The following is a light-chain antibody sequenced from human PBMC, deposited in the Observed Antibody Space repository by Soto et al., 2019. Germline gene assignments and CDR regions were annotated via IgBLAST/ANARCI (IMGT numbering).Light chain of an antibody. CDR1: QGIRNF. V-gene: IGKV1-27*01. CDR2: EAS. CDR3: QKYNSAPLP. Sequence: DIQMTQSPSSLSASIGDRVTITCRASQGIRNFLAWYQQKPGKAPKVLIYEASTLQSGVPSRFSGSGSGTNFILTISSLQPEDVATHYCQKYNSAPLPFGGGTKVDI. J-gene: IGKJ4*01.